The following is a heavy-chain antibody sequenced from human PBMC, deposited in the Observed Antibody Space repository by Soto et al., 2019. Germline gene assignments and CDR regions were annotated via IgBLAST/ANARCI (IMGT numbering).Heavy chain of an antibody. Sequence: GWSLRLSCAASGFKFSSYAMSCVRQAPGKGLEWVSAISGSGGSTYYADSVKGRFTISRDNSKNTLYLQMNSLRAEDTAVYYCAKSLSGAFDIWGQGTMVTVSS. CDR1: GFKFSSYA. CDR2: ISGSGGST. D-gene: IGHD1-26*01. V-gene: IGHV3-23*01. J-gene: IGHJ3*02. CDR3: AKSLSGAFDI.